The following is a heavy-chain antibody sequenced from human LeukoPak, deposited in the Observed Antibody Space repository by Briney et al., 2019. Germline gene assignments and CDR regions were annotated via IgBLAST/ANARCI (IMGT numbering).Heavy chain of an antibody. CDR1: GVSMSACY. V-gene: IGHV4-59*08. CDR2: IHHSGST. D-gene: IGHD4-23*01. Sequence: SETLSLTCTVSGVSMSACYWMWIRQPPGKGLEWIGYIHHSGSTNYNPSLRSRVTVSVDTSKNQFSLKLSAVTAADTAVYYCAGDYGGFEGVMDVWGQGITVTVSS. CDR3: AGDYGGFEGVMDV. J-gene: IGHJ6*02.